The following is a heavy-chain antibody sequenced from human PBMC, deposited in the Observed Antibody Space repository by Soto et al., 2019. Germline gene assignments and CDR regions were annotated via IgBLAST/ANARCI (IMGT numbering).Heavy chain of an antibody. J-gene: IGHJ5*02. D-gene: IGHD3-3*01. V-gene: IGHV3-74*01. CDR2: INSDGSST. CDR1: GFTFSSYW. CDR3: ARDLPYYDFWSGYYNVGTNWFDP. Sequence: PGGSLRLSCAASGFTFSSYWMHWVRQAPGKGLVWVSRINSDGSSTSYADSVKGRFTISRDNAKNTLYLQMNSLRAEDTAVYYCARDLPYYDFWSGYYNVGTNWFDPWGQGTLVTVSS.